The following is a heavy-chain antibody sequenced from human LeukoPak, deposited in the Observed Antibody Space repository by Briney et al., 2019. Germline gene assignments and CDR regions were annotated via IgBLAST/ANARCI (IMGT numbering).Heavy chain of an antibody. CDR3: ARGPLEYCSGGTCYSGRNWFDP. CDR2: INLNSRGT. J-gene: IGHJ5*02. CDR1: GYTFTDYY. D-gene: IGHD2-15*01. V-gene: IGHV1-2*02. Sequence: GASVKVSCKASGYTFTDYYMHWVRQAPGQGLEWMGWINLNSRGTNYAQKFQGRVTMTRDTSISTVYMELRRLRYDDTAAYYCARGPLEYCSGGTCYSGRNWFDPWGQGTLVTVSS.